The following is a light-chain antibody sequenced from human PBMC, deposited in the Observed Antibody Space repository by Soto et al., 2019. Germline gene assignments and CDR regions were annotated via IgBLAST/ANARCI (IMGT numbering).Light chain of an antibody. J-gene: IGKJ1*01. V-gene: IGKV3-15*01. CDR1: QSVSSN. CDR2: GAS. CDR3: QHYNNWWT. Sequence: EIVMTQSPATLSVSPGERATLSCRASQSVSSNLAWYQQKPGQAPRLLIYGASTRATGIPARFSGSGSGTEFTLTISSLQSEDFAVYYCQHYNNWWTFGQWTKVEIK.